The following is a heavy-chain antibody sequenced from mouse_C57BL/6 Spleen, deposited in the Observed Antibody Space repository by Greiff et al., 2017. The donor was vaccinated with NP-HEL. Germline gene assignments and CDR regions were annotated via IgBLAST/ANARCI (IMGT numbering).Heavy chain of an antibody. Sequence: EVKVEESGGGLVQPGGSMKLSCVASGFTFSNYWMNWVRQSPEKGLEWVAQIRLKSDNYATHYAESVKGRFTISRDDSKSSVYLQMNNLRAEDTGIYYCPRITTVVATFDYWGQGTTLTVSS. CDR2: IRLKSDNYAT. J-gene: IGHJ2*01. D-gene: IGHD1-1*01. V-gene: IGHV6-3*01. CDR3: PRITTVVATFDY. CDR1: GFTFSNYW.